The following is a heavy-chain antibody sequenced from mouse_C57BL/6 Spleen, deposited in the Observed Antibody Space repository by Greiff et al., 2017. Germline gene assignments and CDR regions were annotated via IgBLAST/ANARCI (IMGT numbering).Heavy chain of an antibody. Sequence: EVHLVESGGDLVKPGGSLKLSCAASGFTFSSYGMSWVRQTPDKRLEWVATISSGGSYTYYPDSVKGRFTISRDNAKNTLYLQMSSLKSEDTAMYYCARGTVVAPYYFDYWGQGTTLTVSS. J-gene: IGHJ2*01. CDR1: GFTFSSYG. CDR3: ARGTVVAPYYFDY. V-gene: IGHV5-6*01. CDR2: ISSGGSYT. D-gene: IGHD1-1*01.